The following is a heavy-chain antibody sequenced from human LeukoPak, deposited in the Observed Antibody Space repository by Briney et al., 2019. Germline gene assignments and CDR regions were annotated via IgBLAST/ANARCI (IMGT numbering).Heavy chain of an antibody. V-gene: IGHV3-21*01. CDR3: ARDGNDILTGYLDY. CDR1: GFTFSSYE. D-gene: IGHD3-9*01. Sequence: PGGSLRLSCAASGFTFSSYEMNWVRQAPGKGLEWVSSISSSSSYIYYADSVKGRFTISRDNAKNSLYLQMNSLRAEDTAVYYCARDGNDILTGYLDYWGQGTLVTVSS. CDR2: ISSSSSYI. J-gene: IGHJ4*02.